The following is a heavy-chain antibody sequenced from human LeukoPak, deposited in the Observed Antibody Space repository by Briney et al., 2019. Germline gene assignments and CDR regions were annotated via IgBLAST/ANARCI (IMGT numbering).Heavy chain of an antibody. Sequence: GGSLRLSCAASGFTFSSYSMNWVRQAPGKGLEWVSSISSSSSYIYYADSVKGRFTISRDNAKNSLYLQMNSLRAEDTAVYYCARDLQAIGESRVNGDYWGQGTLVTVSS. CDR3: ARDLQAIGESRVNGDY. V-gene: IGHV3-21*01. J-gene: IGHJ4*02. CDR2: ISSSSSYI. D-gene: IGHD3-10*01. CDR1: GFTFSSYS.